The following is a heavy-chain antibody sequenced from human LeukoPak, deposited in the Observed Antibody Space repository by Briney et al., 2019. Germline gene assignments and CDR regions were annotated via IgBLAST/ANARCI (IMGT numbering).Heavy chain of an antibody. CDR2: TYYRSKWYN. J-gene: IGHJ4*02. CDR1: GDSVSSKNGA. CDR3: ARDFGTTGWHTFDY. Sequence: SQTLSLTCVVSGDSVSSKNGAWNWIRQSPSRGLEWLRRTYYRSKWYNDYAESMEGRMTISQDTSKNQYSLHLNSVTPDDTAVYYCARDFGTTGWHTFDYWGQGTLATVSS. D-gene: IGHD6-19*01. V-gene: IGHV6-1*01.